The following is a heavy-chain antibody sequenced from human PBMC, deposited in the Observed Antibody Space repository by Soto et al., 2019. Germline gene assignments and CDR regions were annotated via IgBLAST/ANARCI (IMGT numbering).Heavy chain of an antibody. D-gene: IGHD3-10*01. Sequence: EVQLLESGGCLVQPGGSLRLSCAASGFTFSSYAMSWVRQAPGKGLEWVSAISGSGGITYYADSVKGRFTISRDNSKNTLYLQMNSRRAEDTAVYYCAKGGVLLWYRGPFDYWGQGTLVTVSS. CDR1: GFTFSSYA. J-gene: IGHJ4*02. CDR3: AKGGVLLWYRGPFDY. CDR2: ISGSGGIT. V-gene: IGHV3-23*01.